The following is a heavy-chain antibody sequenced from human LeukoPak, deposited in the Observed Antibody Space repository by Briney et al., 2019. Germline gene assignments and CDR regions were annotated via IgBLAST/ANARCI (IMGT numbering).Heavy chain of an antibody. D-gene: IGHD6-19*01. Sequence: GGSLRLSCAASGFTFSDYYMSWIRQAPGKGLEWVSYISSSGSTIYYADSVKGRFTISRDNSKNTLYLQMNSLRAEDTAVYYCARESGNGYSSGWYPYYYYGMDVWGQGTTVTVSS. V-gene: IGHV3-11*04. J-gene: IGHJ6*02. CDR2: ISSSGSTI. CDR3: ARESGNGYSSGWYPYYYYGMDV. CDR1: GFTFSDYY.